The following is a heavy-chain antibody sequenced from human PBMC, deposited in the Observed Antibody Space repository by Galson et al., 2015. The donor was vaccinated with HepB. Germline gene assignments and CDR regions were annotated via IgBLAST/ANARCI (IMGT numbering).Heavy chain of an antibody. CDR1: GGTFSSYA. CDR2: IIPIFGTA. Sequence: SVKVSCKASGGTFSSYAISWVRQAPGQGLEWMGGIIPIFGTANYAQKFQGRVTITADESTSTAYMELSSLRSEDTAVYYCARQLADPWVVRKYSYGLDYWGQGTLVTVSS. J-gene: IGHJ4*02. CDR3: ARQLADPWVVRKYSYGLDY. V-gene: IGHV1-69*13. D-gene: IGHD5-18*01.